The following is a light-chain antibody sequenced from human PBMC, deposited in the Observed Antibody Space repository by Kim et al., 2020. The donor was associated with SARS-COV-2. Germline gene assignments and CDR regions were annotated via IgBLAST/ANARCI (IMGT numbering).Light chain of an antibody. CDR3: HQYASPRLT. Sequence: IVLTQSPGALSLSPGERGTLFCRASENVGSSYLAWYQHKPGQAPRLLMYGSYNRASGVPDRFSGSGSGRDFTLTISRLEPDDFAVYYCHQYASPRLTFGGGTKVDIK. V-gene: IGKV3-20*01. CDR1: ENVGSSY. J-gene: IGKJ4*01. CDR2: GSY.